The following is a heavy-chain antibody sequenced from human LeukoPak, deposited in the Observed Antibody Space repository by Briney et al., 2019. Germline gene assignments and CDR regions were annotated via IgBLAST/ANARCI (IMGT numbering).Heavy chain of an antibody. Sequence: SVKVSCKASGGTFTSYAISWVRQAPGQGLEWMGGIIPIFGTANYAQKFQGRVTITADESTSTAYMELSSLRSEDTAVYYCARAPKGSGAWFDPWGQGTLVTVSS. CDR2: IIPIFGTA. J-gene: IGHJ5*02. CDR1: GGTFTSYA. CDR3: ARAPKGSGAWFDP. V-gene: IGHV1-69*13. D-gene: IGHD2-15*01.